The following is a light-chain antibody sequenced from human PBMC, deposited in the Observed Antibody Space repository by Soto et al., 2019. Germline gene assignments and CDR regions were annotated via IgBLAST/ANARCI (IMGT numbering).Light chain of an antibody. CDR2: GAS. V-gene: IGKV3-15*01. J-gene: IGKJ1*01. CDR3: QQYNNWPRT. CDR1: QGISSN. Sequence: EVVMTQSPATLSVSPGERVTLPCRASQGISSNLAWYQQKPGQAPRLLIYGASTRATGVPVRFRGGGSGTEFTLTISSLQSEDFAVYYCQQYNNWPRTFGQGTKVEIK.